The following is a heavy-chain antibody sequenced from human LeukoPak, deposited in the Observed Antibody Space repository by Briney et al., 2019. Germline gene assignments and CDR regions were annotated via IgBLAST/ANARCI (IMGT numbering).Heavy chain of an antibody. CDR1: GGTFSSYA. J-gene: IGHJ4*02. D-gene: IGHD3-10*01. CDR2: IIPIFGTA. Sequence: ASVKVSCKASGGTFSSYAISWVRQAPGQGLEWMGGIIPIFGTANYAQKFQGRVTMTEDTSTDTAYMELSSLRSEDTAVYYCATEGPGSCYFDYWGQGTLVTVSS. CDR3: ATEGPGSCYFDY. V-gene: IGHV1-69*06.